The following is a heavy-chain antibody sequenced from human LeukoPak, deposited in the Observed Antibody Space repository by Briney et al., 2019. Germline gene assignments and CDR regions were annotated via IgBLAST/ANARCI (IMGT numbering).Heavy chain of an antibody. J-gene: IGHJ6*03. CDR1: GGSISSSNW. D-gene: IGHD1-7*01. CDR2: IFHSGTT. V-gene: IGHV4-4*02. Sequence: SETLSLTCTVSGGSISSSNWWSWARQPPGKGLEWIGRIFHSGTTDYKTSLKGRVNISVDKSKNQFSLKLTSVTAADTAAYYCARLTPTTLPIYYYYMDVWGKGTTVTVSS. CDR3: ARLTPTTLPIYYYYMDV.